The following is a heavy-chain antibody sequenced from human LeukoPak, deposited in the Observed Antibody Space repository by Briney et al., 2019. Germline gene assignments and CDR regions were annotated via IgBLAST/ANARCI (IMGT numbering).Heavy chain of an antibody. J-gene: IGHJ4*02. CDR3: ARGSGSYWDYFDY. D-gene: IGHD1-26*01. CDR1: GYTFTGYY. CDR2: INPNSGGT. Sequence: ASVKVSCKASGYTFTGYYMHWVRQAPGQGLEWMGWINPNSGGTNYAQKCQGRVSITRDTSISTAYMELSRLRSDDTAVYYCARGSGSYWDYFDYWGQGTLVTVSS. V-gene: IGHV1-2*02.